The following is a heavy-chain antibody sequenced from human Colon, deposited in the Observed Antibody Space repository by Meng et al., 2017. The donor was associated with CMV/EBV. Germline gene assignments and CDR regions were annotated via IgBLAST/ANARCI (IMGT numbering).Heavy chain of an antibody. D-gene: IGHD4-17*01. V-gene: IGHV4-39*07. CDR3: ATDYGDYYFDR. CDR1: GGSISSSTYY. J-gene: IGHJ4*02. CDR2: IYYSGYT. Sequence: QLQLQESGPGLVKPSETLSLTCTVSGGSISSSTYYWGWIRQTPGKGLEWIGNIYYSGYTYYNPSLKSRLTISVDTSMNQFSLKLTSVTAADTAVYYCATDYGDYYFDRWGQGTLVTVSS.